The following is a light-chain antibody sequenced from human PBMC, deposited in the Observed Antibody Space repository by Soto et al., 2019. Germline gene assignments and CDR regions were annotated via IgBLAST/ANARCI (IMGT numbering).Light chain of an antibody. J-gene: IGLJ1*01. CDR2: DVN. Sequence: QSALTQPASVSGSPGQSITISCTGTSSDIGGYNYVSWYQQHPGKVPKLMIYDVNNRPSGVSNRSSGSKSGNTASLTISGLQAEDEADYYCSSYTSSATYVFGTGTKLTVL. CDR3: SSYTSSATYV. V-gene: IGLV2-14*01. CDR1: SSDIGGYNY.